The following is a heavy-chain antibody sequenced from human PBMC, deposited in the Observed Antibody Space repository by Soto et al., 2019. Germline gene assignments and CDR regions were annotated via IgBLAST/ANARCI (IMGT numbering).Heavy chain of an antibody. V-gene: IGHV3-15*01. CDR2: IKSKTDGGTT. CDR3: AKVVGSF. Sequence: GGSLRLSCAASGFTFSNALMTWVRQAPGKGLEWVGRIKSKTDGGTTDYAAPVKGRFTISRDNSKNTLFLQMNILRAEDTAVYYCAKVVGSFWGQRTLVTVSS. CDR1: GFTFSNAL. D-gene: IGHD3-10*01. J-gene: IGHJ4*02.